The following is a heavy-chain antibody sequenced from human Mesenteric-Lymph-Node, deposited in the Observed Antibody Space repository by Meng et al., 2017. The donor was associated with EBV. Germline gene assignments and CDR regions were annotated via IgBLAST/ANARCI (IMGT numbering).Heavy chain of an antibody. CDR3: ARDRGYSSSCDH. Sequence: QVQLVQSGAEVKEPGASVKVSCKAAGYAFNNFDIIWVRQATGQGLEWMGWMNPNNGNTGYAQKFQGRVTMTRNSAISAAYMELSSLTSEDTALYYCARDRGYSSSCDHWGQGTLVTVSS. V-gene: IGHV1-8*01. CDR1: GYAFNNFD. CDR2: MNPNNGNT. D-gene: IGHD2-2*01. J-gene: IGHJ4*02.